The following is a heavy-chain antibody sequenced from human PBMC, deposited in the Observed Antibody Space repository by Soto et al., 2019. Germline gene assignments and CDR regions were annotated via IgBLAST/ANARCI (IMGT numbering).Heavy chain of an antibody. CDR3: AREYGSGTDGRGMDV. Sequence: QVQLVQSGAEVKKPGASVKVSCKASGYTFTSYDINWVRQATGQGLEWMGWMNPNSGNTGYAQKFHGRVTIDRNNSISTAYMELISLRSEDTAVYYCAREYGSGTDGRGMDVWGQGTTVTVSS. V-gene: IGHV1-8*01. CDR2: MNPNSGNT. CDR1: GYTFTSYD. J-gene: IGHJ6*02. D-gene: IGHD3-10*01.